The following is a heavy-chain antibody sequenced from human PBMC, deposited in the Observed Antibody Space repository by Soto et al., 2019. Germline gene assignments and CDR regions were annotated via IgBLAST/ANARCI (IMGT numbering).Heavy chain of an antibody. V-gene: IGHV1-69*01. CDR2: IIPIVGTT. CDR3: ARDSRDWRTTLRTHYGRDV. J-gene: IGHJ6*02. D-gene: IGHD4-17*01. Sequence: QVQLVQSGAEVKKPGASVKVSCTASGGTFSRNAISWVRQAPGQGLEWMGGIIPIVGTTNYAQKFQGRVTITADESTTTAYMELSSLRSENTAAYFCARDSRDWRTTLRTHYGRDVWGQGTTVTVSS. CDR1: GGTFSRNA.